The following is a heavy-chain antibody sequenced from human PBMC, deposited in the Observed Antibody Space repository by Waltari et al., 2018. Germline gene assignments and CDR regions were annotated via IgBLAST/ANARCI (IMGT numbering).Heavy chain of an antibody. CDR1: GYTVTDYS. V-gene: IGHV7-4-1*02. Sequence: QVQLVQSGSGLKKPGTSVKISCKASGYTVTDYSLNWVRQASGQGFEWMARVNTNTGKSTYAPNFTGRFVVSLDTSVSTAYLEIISLKAEDTAVYYCARWRPPDYGLDNWGQGTLVTVSA. D-gene: IGHD4-17*01. J-gene: IGHJ4*02. CDR3: ARWRPPDYGLDN. CDR2: VNTNTGKS.